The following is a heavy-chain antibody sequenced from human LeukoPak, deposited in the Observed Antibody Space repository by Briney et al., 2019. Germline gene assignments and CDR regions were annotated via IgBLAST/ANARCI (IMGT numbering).Heavy chain of an antibody. CDR1: GFTVSSNS. D-gene: IGHD3-22*01. Sequence: GGSLRLSCAASGFTVSSNSLSWVRQAPGKGLEWVAVISYDGSNKYYADSVKGRFTISRDNSKNTLYLQMNSLRAEDTAVYYCAKDRPYYDSSGYYYYWGQGTLVTVSS. V-gene: IGHV3-30*18. J-gene: IGHJ4*02. CDR3: AKDRPYYDSSGYYYY. CDR2: ISYDGSNK.